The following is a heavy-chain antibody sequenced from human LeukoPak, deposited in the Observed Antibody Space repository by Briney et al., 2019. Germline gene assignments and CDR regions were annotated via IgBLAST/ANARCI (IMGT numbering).Heavy chain of an antibody. CDR2: ISAYNGNT. D-gene: IGHD3-22*01. Sequence: ASVKLSCKASGYTFTSYGISWVRQAPGQGLEWMGWISAYNGNTNYAQKLQGRVTMTTDTSTSTAYMELSSLRSEDTAVYYCARDLDSSGYYEYWGQGTLVTVSS. CDR3: ARDLDSSGYYEY. CDR1: GYTFTSYG. V-gene: IGHV1-18*01. J-gene: IGHJ4*02.